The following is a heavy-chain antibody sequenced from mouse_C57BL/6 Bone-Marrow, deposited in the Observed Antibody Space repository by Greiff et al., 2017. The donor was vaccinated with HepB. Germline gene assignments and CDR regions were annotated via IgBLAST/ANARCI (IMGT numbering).Heavy chain of an antibody. CDR3: ARSRLMTTGVATGFDY. CDR2: IGPGSGST. Sequence: QVQLQQSGAELVKPVASVKISCKASGYTFTDYYINWVKQRPGQGLEWIGKIGPGSGSTYYTEKFKGKATLTADKSSSTAYMQLSSLTSEDSAVYVCARSRLMTTGVATGFDYWGQGTTLTVSS. CDR1: GYTFTDYY. D-gene: IGHD1-1*01. V-gene: IGHV1-77*01. J-gene: IGHJ2*01.